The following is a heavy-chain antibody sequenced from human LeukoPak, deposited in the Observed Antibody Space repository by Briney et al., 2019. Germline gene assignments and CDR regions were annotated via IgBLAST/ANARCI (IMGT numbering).Heavy chain of an antibody. J-gene: IGHJ4*02. V-gene: IGHV3-21*01. Sequence: PGGSLRLSCAASGFTFNSYSMNWFRQAPGKGLEWVSSISSSSRFIYYADSVKGRFTISRDNAKNTLYLQMNSLRAEDTAVYYCVSPPVGANDYWGQGTLVTVSS. CDR1: GFTFNSYS. CDR3: VSPPVGANDY. D-gene: IGHD1-26*01. CDR2: ISSSSRFI.